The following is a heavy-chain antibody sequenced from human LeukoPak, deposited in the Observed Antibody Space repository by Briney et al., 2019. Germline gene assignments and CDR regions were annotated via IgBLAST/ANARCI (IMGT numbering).Heavy chain of an antibody. Sequence: GESLKISCKGSGYSFTSYWISWVRQMPGKGLEWMGRIDPSDSYTNYSPSFQGHVTISADKSISTAYLQWSSLKASDTAMYYCARHAKLLRFGELSTDQYYFDYWGQGTLVTVSS. CDR1: GYSFTSYW. V-gene: IGHV5-10-1*01. CDR2: IDPSDSYT. J-gene: IGHJ4*02. CDR3: ARHAKLLRFGELSTDQYYFDY. D-gene: IGHD3-10*01.